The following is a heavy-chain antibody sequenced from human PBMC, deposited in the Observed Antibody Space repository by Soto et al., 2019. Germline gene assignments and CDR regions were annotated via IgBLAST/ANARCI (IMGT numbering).Heavy chain of an antibody. D-gene: IGHD3-10*02. Sequence: GGSLRLSCAASGFTFSSYGMHWVRQAPGKGLEWVAVIWYDGSNKYYADSVKGRFTISRDNSKNTLYLQMNSLRAEDTAVYYCARDSAVTMSPYNWFDPWGQGTLVPVSS. CDR3: ARDSAVTMSPYNWFDP. CDR1: GFTFSSYG. CDR2: IWYDGSNK. V-gene: IGHV3-33*01. J-gene: IGHJ5*02.